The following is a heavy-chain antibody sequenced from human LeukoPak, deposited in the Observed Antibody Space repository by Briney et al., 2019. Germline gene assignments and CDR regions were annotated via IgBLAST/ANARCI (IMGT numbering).Heavy chain of an antibody. CDR2: IYTSGST. CDR1: GGSISSYY. CDR3: AREGPVLRFLEWSANPHYYYYMDV. J-gene: IGHJ6*03. D-gene: IGHD3-3*01. V-gene: IGHV4-4*07. Sequence: SETLSLTCTVSGGSISSYYWSWIRQPAGKGLEWIGRIYTSGSTNYNPSLKSRVTMSVDTSKNQFSLKLSSVTAADTAVYYCAREGPVLRFLEWSANPHYYYYMDVWGKGTTVTVS.